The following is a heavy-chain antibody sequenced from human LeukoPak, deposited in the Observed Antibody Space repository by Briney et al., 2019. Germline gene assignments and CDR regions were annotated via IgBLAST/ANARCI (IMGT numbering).Heavy chain of an antibody. Sequence: GGSLRLSCAASGLTFSTYAMSWVRQAPGKGLEWVSAISDGGGSTYYADSVKGRFTISRDNSKNTLYLQMNSLRAEDTDVYYCRKELPTYYDFWRGHPTDYWGQGTLVTVSS. CDR3: RKELPTYYDFWRGHPTDY. V-gene: IGHV3-23*01. D-gene: IGHD3-3*01. CDR1: GLTFSTYA. CDR2: ISDGGGST. J-gene: IGHJ4*02.